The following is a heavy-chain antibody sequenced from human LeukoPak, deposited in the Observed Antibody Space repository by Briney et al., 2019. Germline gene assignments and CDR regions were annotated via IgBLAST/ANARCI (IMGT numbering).Heavy chain of an antibody. J-gene: IGHJ4*02. D-gene: IGHD6-19*01. CDR1: GFLFSSYA. Sequence: PGGSLRLSCAASGFLFSSYAMDWVRQSPGEGLEWVAVISRDGSDTYYADSVKGRFTISRDNSKNTVYLEISNLRVEDTAVYFCARDYLSSGWYVASYDYWGRGTLVIVSS. CDR3: ARDYLSSGWYVASYDY. V-gene: IGHV3-30*04. CDR2: ISRDGSDT.